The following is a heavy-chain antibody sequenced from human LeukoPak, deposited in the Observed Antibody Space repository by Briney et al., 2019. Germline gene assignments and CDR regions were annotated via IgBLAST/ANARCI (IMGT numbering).Heavy chain of an antibody. CDR2: ISPYTGNT. CDR3: ARDFAGSSWYEGGNYFDY. D-gene: IGHD6-13*01. V-gene: IGHV1-18*04. CDR1: GYTFTSDG. Sequence: GASVKVSCKASGYTFTSDGLSWVRQAPGQGLEWMGWISPYTGNTNYAQKLQDRVTMTTDTSTSTAYMELRSLRSDDTAVYYCARDFAGSSWYEGGNYFDYWGQGTLVTVSS. J-gene: IGHJ4*01.